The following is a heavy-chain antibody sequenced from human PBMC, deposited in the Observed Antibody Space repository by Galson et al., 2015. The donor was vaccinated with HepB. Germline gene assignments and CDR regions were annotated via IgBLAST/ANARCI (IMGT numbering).Heavy chain of an antibody. Sequence: SLRLSCAASGFTFSSYGMHWVRQAPGKGLEWVAVIWYDGSNKYYADSVKGRFTISRDNSKNTLYLQMNSLRAEDTAVYYCARGDYAPDAFDIWGQGTMVTVSS. J-gene: IGHJ3*02. CDR3: ARGDYAPDAFDI. CDR2: IWYDGSNK. CDR1: GFTFSSYG. V-gene: IGHV3-33*01. D-gene: IGHD3-16*01.